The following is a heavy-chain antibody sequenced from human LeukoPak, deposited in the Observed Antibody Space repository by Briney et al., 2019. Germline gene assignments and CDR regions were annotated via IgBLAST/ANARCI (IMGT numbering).Heavy chain of an antibody. CDR3: ARGLRAAAGRRWFDP. CDR2: MNPNSGNT. D-gene: IGHD6-13*01. CDR1: GYTFTSYD. Sequence: ASVKVSCKASGYTFTSYDINWVRQATGQGLEWMGWMNPNSGNTGYAQKFQGRVTMTRNTSISTAYMELSSLRSEDTAVYYCARGLRAAAGRRWFDPWGQGILVTVSS. V-gene: IGHV1-8*01. J-gene: IGHJ5*02.